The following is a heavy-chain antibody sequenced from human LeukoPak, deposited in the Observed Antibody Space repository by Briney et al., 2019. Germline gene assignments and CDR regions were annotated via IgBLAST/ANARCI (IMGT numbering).Heavy chain of an antibody. V-gene: IGHV3-21*01. Sequence: GGSLGLSCAASGFTFSSYSMNWVRQAPGKGLEWVSSISSSSSYIYYADSVKGRFTISRDNAKNSLYLQMNSLRAEDTAVYYCARGSPVLGPGWGQGTLVTVSS. J-gene: IGHJ4*02. CDR3: ARGSPVLGPG. CDR1: GFTFSSYS. CDR2: ISSSSSYI. D-gene: IGHD2-15*01.